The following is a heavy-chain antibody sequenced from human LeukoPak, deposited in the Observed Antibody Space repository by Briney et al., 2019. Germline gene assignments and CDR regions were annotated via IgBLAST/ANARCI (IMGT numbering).Heavy chain of an antibody. V-gene: IGHV3-30*03. Sequence: PGGSLRLSCAASGFTFSTSIMHWVRQAPGKGLEWVAVISYDGNNKYYADSVKGRFTISRDNSKSTLYVQMNSLRAEDTAVYYCARDSPRISRFVSPFDYWGQGTLVTVSS. CDR3: ARDSPRISRFVSPFDY. CDR1: GFTFSTSI. D-gene: IGHD2/OR15-2a*01. CDR2: ISYDGNNK. J-gene: IGHJ4*02.